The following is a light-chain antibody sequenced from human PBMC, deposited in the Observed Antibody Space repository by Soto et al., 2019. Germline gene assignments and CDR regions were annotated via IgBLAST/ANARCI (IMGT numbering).Light chain of an antibody. Sequence: EIVLTQSPGTLPLSPGERATLSCRASQSVSSSYLAWYQQKPGQAPRLLIYGASSRATGIPDRFTGSGSGTDFTLTISRLEPEDFAVFYCHQYGSSPQTFGQGTKVDI. CDR2: GAS. CDR1: QSVSSSY. J-gene: IGKJ1*01. CDR3: HQYGSSPQT. V-gene: IGKV3-20*01.